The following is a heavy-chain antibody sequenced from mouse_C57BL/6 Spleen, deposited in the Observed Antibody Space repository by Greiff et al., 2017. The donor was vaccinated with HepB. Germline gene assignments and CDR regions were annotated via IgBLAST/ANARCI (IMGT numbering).Heavy chain of an antibody. J-gene: IGHJ4*01. Sequence: LQESGPELVKPGASVKISCKASGYAFSSSWMNWVKQRPGKGLEWIGRIYPGDGDTNYNGKFKGKATLTADKSSSTAYMQLSSLTSEDSAVYFCARGVLRDYAMDYWGQGTSVTVSS. CDR2: IYPGDGDT. CDR1: GYAFSSSW. D-gene: IGHD1-1*01. V-gene: IGHV1-82*01. CDR3: ARGVLRDYAMDY.